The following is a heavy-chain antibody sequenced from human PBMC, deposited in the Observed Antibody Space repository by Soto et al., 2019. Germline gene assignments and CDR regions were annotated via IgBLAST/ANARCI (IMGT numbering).Heavy chain of an antibody. CDR3: AREANWNYELGNYFDY. CDR1: GGSISSGDYY. Sequence: SETLSLTCTVSGGSISSGDYYWSWIRQPPGKGLEWIGYIFYSGSTYYNPSLASRVTISVDTSENQFSLKLRSVTAADTAVYYCAREANWNYELGNYFDYWGQGTLVTVS. V-gene: IGHV4-30-4*01. D-gene: IGHD1-7*01. CDR2: IFYSGST. J-gene: IGHJ4*02.